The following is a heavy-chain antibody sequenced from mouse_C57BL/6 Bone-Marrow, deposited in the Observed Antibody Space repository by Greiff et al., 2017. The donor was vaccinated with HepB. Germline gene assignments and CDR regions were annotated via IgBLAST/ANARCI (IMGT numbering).Heavy chain of an antibody. J-gene: IGHJ3*01. CDR3: ARNGYYSWFAY. Sequence: VQLQQSGPELVKPGDSVKISCKASGYSFTGYFMNWVMQSHGKSLEWIGRINPYNGDTFYNQKFKGKATLTVDKSSSTAHMALRSLTSEDSAVYYCARNGYYSWFAYWGQGTLVTVSA. CDR2: INPYNGDT. D-gene: IGHD2-3*01. CDR1: GYSFTGYF. V-gene: IGHV1-20*01.